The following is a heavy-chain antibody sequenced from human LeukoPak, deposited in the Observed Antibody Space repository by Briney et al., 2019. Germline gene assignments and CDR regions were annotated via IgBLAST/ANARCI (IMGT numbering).Heavy chain of an antibody. D-gene: IGHD1-14*01. CDR1: GFAVGSNY. Sequence: GGSLRLSCVASGFAVGSNYMSWVRQAPGKGLEWVSLIYSGGAIHYADSVKGRFTISRDSSKNTLFLQMNDLTVEDTARYYCARRPGNWGQGILVTVSS. V-gene: IGHV3-53*01. J-gene: IGHJ4*02. CDR3: ARRPGN. CDR2: IYSGGAI.